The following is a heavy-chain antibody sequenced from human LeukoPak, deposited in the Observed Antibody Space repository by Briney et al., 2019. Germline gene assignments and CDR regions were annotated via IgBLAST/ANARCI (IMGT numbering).Heavy chain of an antibody. Sequence: GGSLRLSCTASGFTFSSYAMNWVRQAPGKGLEWVSGIGAGGTFTYYADSVKGRFTISRDNSRNTLYLQMSSLRSEDTAVYYCARVVVVVRGNWFDPWGQGTLVTASS. CDR3: ARVVVVVRGNWFDP. J-gene: IGHJ5*02. CDR2: IGAGGTFT. V-gene: IGHV3-23*01. CDR1: GFTFSSYA. D-gene: IGHD2-15*01.